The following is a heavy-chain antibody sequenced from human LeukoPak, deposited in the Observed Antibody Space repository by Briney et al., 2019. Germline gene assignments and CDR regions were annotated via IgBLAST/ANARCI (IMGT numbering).Heavy chain of an antibody. CDR3: AKSRGSSSRSGDFDS. D-gene: IGHD1-26*01. CDR1: GFTFSSHA. V-gene: IGHV3-23*01. J-gene: IGHJ4*02. Sequence: PGGSLRLSCEASGFTFSSHAMSWVRQAPGKGLEWVSAISASGASTVYADSVKGRSTISRDNSKNTLNLQMSSLGAADTAVYYCAKSRGSSSRSGDFDSWGQGTLVTVSS. CDR2: ISASGAST.